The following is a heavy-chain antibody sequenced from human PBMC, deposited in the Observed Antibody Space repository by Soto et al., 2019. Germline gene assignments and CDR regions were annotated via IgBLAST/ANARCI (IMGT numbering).Heavy chain of an antibody. Sequence: SETLSLTCTVSGGSISSSSYYWGWIRQPPGKGLEWIGSIYFSGSTYYNPSLKSRVTISVDTSKNPFSLKLSSVTAADTAVYYCVGFWIHLGELYPEAVYFDYWGQGTLVTVSS. CDR2: IYFSGST. CDR3: VGFWIHLGELYPEAVYFDY. J-gene: IGHJ4*02. CDR1: GGSISSSSYY. V-gene: IGHV4-39*01. D-gene: IGHD3-16*01.